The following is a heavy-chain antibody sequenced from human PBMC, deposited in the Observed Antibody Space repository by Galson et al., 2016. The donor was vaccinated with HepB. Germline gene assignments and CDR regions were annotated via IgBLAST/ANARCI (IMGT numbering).Heavy chain of an antibody. CDR1: QFIFTNYW. V-gene: IGHV5-51*01. D-gene: IGHD2-8*02. J-gene: IGHJ4*02. CDR2: IYPGDSET. CDR3: ATKARCTGTTCYPREGFNY. Sequence: QSGAEVKQPGESLTISCNCSQFIFTNYWIAWVRQVPGKGLEWVGNIYPGDSETRYARSFEGHVIISADNSISTASLQWNSLKASDTAIYFCATKARCTGTTCYPREGFNYWGQGTLVTVSS.